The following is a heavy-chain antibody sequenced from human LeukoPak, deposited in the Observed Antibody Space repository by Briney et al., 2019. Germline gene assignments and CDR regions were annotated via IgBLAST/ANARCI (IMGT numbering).Heavy chain of an antibody. D-gene: IGHD2-21*02. CDR3: ARGVVTDDYYMDV. CDR2: LYTNDNT. J-gene: IGHJ6*03. V-gene: IGHV4-61*02. Sequence: SETLSLTCSVSGGSIASGRYYWTWIRQPAGKGLEWIGRLYTNDNTNYDPSLESRVSISVDTSKSQFYLQLTSVTAADTAVYFCARGVVTDDYYMDVWGKGITVIVSS. CDR1: GGSIASGRYY.